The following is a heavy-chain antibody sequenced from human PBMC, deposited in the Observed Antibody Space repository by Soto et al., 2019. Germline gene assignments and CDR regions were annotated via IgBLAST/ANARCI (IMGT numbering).Heavy chain of an antibody. Sequence: QVQLVESGGGVVQPGRSLRLSCTTSGITFSSYTMHWVRQAPGKGLEWVALISFDASDKYYADAVKGRFSISRDNSKNTLFLQMDSLRPDDTAVYSCARDRLLLGELSLIGYFGYWGRGTLVAVSS. CDR3: ARDRLLLGELSLIGYFGY. D-gene: IGHD3-16*02. CDR2: ISFDASDK. V-gene: IGHV3-30*01. CDR1: GITFSSYT. J-gene: IGHJ4*02.